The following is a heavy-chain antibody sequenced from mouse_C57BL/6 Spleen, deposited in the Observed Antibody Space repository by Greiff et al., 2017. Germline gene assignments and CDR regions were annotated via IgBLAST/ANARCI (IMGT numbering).Heavy chain of an antibody. D-gene: IGHD2-2*01. Sequence: VQLQQPGAELVRPGSSVKLSCKASGYTFTSYWMHWVKQRPIQGLEWIGNIDPSDSETHYNQKFKDKATLTVDKSSSTAYMQLSSLTSEDSAVYYCARAGTMVTKGYFDYWGQGTTLTVSS. J-gene: IGHJ2*01. CDR3: ARAGTMVTKGYFDY. CDR1: GYTFTSYW. CDR2: IDPSDSET. V-gene: IGHV1-52*01.